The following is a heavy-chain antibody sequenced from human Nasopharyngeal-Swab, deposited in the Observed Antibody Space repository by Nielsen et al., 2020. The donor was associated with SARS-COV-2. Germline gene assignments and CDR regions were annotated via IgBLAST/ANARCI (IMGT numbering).Heavy chain of an antibody. CDR3: YGGYDAFDI. Sequence: VRQAPGKGLEWVAVISYDGSNKYCADSVKVRFTISRNNSKNTLYLQMNSLRAEDTAVYYCYGGYDAFDIWGQGTMVTVSS. V-gene: IGHV3-30*03. D-gene: IGHD4-17*01. CDR2: ISYDGSNK. J-gene: IGHJ3*02.